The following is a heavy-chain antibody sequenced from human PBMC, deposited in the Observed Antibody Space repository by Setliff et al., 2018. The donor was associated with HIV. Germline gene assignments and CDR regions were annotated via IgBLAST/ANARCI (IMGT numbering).Heavy chain of an antibody. D-gene: IGHD6-6*01. CDR3: ARSSSSSPFFFDY. CDR2: IYYSGST. Sequence: LSLTCTVSGGSISNSVYFWTWIRQHPGKGLEWIGYIYYSGSTYQNPSLKSRVTISVDASKNQFSLKLNSVTAADTAVYYCARSSSSSPFFFDYWGQGSLVTV. J-gene: IGHJ4*02. V-gene: IGHV4-31*02. CDR1: GGSISNSVYF.